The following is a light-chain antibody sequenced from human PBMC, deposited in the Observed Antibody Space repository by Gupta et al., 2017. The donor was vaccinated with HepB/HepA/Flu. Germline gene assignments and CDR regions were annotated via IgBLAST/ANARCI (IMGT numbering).Light chain of an antibody. J-gene: IGLJ2*01. Sequence: SVLTKSTSVSGAPGQRVTISCSGSSSNVGRNNVNWYQQHPGTAPKLLIYYNDARPSGVPDRISGSKSGTAAALAISGLQAEDEADYYCAAGDTIRNVVVFGGGTKPTVL. CDR1: SSNVGRNN. CDR3: AAGDTIRNVVV. V-gene: IGLV1-44*01. CDR2: YND.